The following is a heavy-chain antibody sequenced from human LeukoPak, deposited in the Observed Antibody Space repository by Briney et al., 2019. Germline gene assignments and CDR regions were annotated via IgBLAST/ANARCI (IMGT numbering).Heavy chain of an antibody. V-gene: IGHV1-2*02. CDR2: INPNSGGT. J-gene: IGHJ6*03. D-gene: IGHD1-26*01. CDR3: VAGAVTITKPYYYYYYMDV. CDR1: GYTFTSYG. Sequence: ASVKVSCKASGYTFTSYGINWVRQAPGQGLEWMGWINPNSGGTNYAQKFQGRVTMTRDTSISTAYMELSRLRTDDTAVYYCVAGAVTITKPYYYYYYMDVWGKGTTVTVSS.